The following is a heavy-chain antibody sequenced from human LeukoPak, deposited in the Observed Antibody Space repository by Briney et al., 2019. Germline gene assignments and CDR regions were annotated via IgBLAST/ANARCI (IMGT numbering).Heavy chain of an antibody. D-gene: IGHD6-13*01. CDR3: ARLRSSSWYVGGFWFDP. CDR1: GGSISSYY. V-gene: IGHV4-4*09. Sequence: SETLSLTCTVSGGSISSYYWSWIRQPPGKGLEWIGYIYTSGSTNYNPSLKSRVTILVDTSKNQFSLKLSSVTAADTAVYYCARLRSSSWYVGGFWFDPWGQGTLVTVSS. CDR2: IYTSGST. J-gene: IGHJ5*02.